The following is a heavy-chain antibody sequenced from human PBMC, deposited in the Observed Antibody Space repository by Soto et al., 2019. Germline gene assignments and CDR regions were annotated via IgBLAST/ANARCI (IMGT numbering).Heavy chain of an antibody. CDR2: IIPSGGTA. Sequence: ASVKVSCKASGGTFSSYAISWVRQAPGQGLEWMGGIIPSGGTANYAQKFQGRVTMTRDTSTSTVYMELSSLRSEDTAVYYCASTLVSGSDKPFDYWGQGTLVTVSS. CDR3: ASTLVSGSDKPFDY. CDR1: GGTFSSYA. V-gene: IGHV1-69*05. D-gene: IGHD3-10*01. J-gene: IGHJ4*02.